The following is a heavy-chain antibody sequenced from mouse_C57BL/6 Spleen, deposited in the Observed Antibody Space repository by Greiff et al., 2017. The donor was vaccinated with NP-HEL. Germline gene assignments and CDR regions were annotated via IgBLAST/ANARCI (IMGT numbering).Heavy chain of an antibody. V-gene: IGHV1-15*01. J-gene: IGHJ3*01. CDR3: TRFYSNPAWFAY. CDR1: GYTFTDYE. Sequence: VQLQQSGAELVRPGASVTLSCKASGYTFTDYEMHWVKQTPVHGLEWIGAIDPETGGTAYNQKFKGKAILTADKSSSTAYMELRSLTSEDSAVYYCTRFYSNPAWFAYWGKGTLVTVSA. D-gene: IGHD2-5*01. CDR2: IDPETGGT.